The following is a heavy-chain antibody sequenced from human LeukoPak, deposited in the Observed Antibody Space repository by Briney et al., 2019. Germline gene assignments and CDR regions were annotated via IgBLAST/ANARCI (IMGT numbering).Heavy chain of an antibody. CDR3: AREIGIVATIYPWFDP. CDR1: GGSISSYY. J-gene: IGHJ5*02. Sequence: SETLSLTCTVSGGSISSYYWSWIRQPAGKGLEWIGRIYTSGSTNYNPSLKSRVTMSVDTSKNQFSLKLSSVTASDTAVYYCAREIGIVATIYPWFDPWGQGTLVTVSS. CDR2: IYTSGST. D-gene: IGHD5-12*01. V-gene: IGHV4-4*07.